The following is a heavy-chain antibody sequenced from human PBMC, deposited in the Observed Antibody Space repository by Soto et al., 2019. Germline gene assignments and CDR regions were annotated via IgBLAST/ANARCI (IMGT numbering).Heavy chain of an antibody. CDR2: MNPNSGNT. D-gene: IGHD3-10*01. CDR3: ASLRMVRGVVYYYGMDV. CDR1: GYTFTSYD. Sequence: ASVKVSCKASGYTFTSYDINWVRQATGQGLEWMGWMNPNSGNTGYAQKFQGRVTMTRNTSISTAYMELSSLRSEGTAVYYCASLRMVRGVVYYYGMDVWGQGTTVTVSS. V-gene: IGHV1-8*01. J-gene: IGHJ6*02.